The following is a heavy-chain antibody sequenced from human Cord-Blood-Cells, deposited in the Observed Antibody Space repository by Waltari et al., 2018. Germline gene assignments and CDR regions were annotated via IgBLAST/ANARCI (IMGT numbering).Heavy chain of an antibody. CDR2: IIPIFGTA. D-gene: IGHD2-15*01. CDR1: GGTFSSLS. Sequence: QVQLVQSGAAVKKPGSSVKVSWKASGGTFSSLSITWVRQAPGQGLEWMGGIIPIFGTANYAQKFQGRVTITADKSTSTAYMELSSLRSEDTAVYYCALGAKDYAFDIWGQGTMVTVSS. J-gene: IGHJ3*02. V-gene: IGHV1-69*06. CDR3: ALGAKDYAFDI.